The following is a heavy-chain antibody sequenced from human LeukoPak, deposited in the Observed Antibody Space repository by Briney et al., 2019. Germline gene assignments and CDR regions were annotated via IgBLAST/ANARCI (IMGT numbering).Heavy chain of an antibody. CDR1: GGSISSYY. V-gene: IGHV4-59*01. Sequence: SETLSLTCTVSGGSISSYYWSWIRQPPGKGLEWIGYIYYSGSTNYNPSLKGRVTISVDTSKNQFSLKLSSVTAADTAVYYCARSWGYFDYWGQGTLVTVSS. J-gene: IGHJ4*02. CDR2: IYYSGST. CDR3: ARSWGYFDY. D-gene: IGHD3-16*01.